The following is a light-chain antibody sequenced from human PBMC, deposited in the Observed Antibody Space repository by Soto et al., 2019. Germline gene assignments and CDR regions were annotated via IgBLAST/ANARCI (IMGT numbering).Light chain of an antibody. J-gene: IGLJ3*02. CDR1: SSNIGSNT. CDR2: SNN. V-gene: IGLV1-44*01. CDR3: AAWDDSLNGWV. Sequence: QSVLTQPPSASGTPGQRVTISCSGSSSNIGSNTVNWYQQLPGTAPKLLIYSNNQRPSGVPDRFSSSKSGTSASLAISGLQADDEADYDCAAWDDSLNGWVFGGGTKLTVL.